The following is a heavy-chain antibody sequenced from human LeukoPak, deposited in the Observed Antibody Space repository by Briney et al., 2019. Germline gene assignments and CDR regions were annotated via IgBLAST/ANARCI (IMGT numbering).Heavy chain of an antibody. Sequence: GAAMKVSCKASGYTFTGYYMHWVRQAPGQGLEWMGWINPNSGGTNYAQKFQGRVTMTRDTSISTAYMELSRLRSDDTAVYYCATDTLSDAFDIWGQGTMVTVSS. V-gene: IGHV1-2*02. J-gene: IGHJ3*02. D-gene: IGHD2-2*02. CDR3: ATDTLSDAFDI. CDR2: INPNSGGT. CDR1: GYTFTGYY.